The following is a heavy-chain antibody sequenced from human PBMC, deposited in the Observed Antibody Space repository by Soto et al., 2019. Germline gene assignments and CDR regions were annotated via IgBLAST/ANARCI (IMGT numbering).Heavy chain of an antibody. Sequence: QLQLQESGPGLVKPSETLSLTCTVYGGSISSSPYYWAWIRQPPGKGLQWIGNIYYNGNTFYNPSLRSRVTISIDTSKSQFSLGLSSVTASDTAVYYCARHGPLTNNWNQLNCWGQGTLVTVSS. CDR1: GGSISSSPYY. J-gene: IGHJ4*02. CDR3: ARHGPLTNNWNQLNC. V-gene: IGHV4-39*01. D-gene: IGHD1-1*01. CDR2: IYYNGNT.